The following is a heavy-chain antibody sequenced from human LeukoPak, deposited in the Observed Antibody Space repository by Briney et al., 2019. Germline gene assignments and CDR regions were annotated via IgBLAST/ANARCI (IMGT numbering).Heavy chain of an antibody. Sequence: GGSLRLSCEGSGFTFSSYSMIWVRQALGKGLEWVSSIRGDSTETRHADSLMGRFTISRDNAKKSLYLQMNSLRAEDTAVYYCARGHFGVVLDYWGQGTLVTVSS. D-gene: IGHD3-3*01. V-gene: IGHV3-21*01. CDR1: GFTFSSYS. J-gene: IGHJ4*02. CDR3: ARGHFGVVLDY. CDR2: IRGDSTET.